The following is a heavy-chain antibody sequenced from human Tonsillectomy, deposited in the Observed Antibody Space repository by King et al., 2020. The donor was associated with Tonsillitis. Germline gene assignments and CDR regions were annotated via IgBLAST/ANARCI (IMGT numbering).Heavy chain of an antibody. CDR2: IKSITDGGTT. Sequence: VQLVESGGGLVKPGGSLRLSCGASGFTFSNDWMSWVRQAPGKGLEWVGRIKSITDGGTTDYAAPVKGRFTISRDDSKNTLYLQMNSLKTEDTAFYYCTRSPTTYYGMDVWGQGTTGTVSS. J-gene: IGHJ6*01. CDR1: GFTFSNDW. CDR3: TRSPTTYYGMDV. V-gene: IGHV3-15*01. D-gene: IGHD2/OR15-2a*01.